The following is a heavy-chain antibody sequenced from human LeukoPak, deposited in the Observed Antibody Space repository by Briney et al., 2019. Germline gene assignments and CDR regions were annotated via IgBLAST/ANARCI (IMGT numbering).Heavy chain of an antibody. CDR1: GFTFSSYA. D-gene: IGHD3-3*01. Sequence: GGSLRLSCAASGFTFSSYAMHWVRQAPGKGLERVAVISYDGSNKYYADSVKGRFTVSRDNSKNTLYLQMNSLRAEDTAVYYCARGYYDFWNGMDVWGQGTTVTVSS. J-gene: IGHJ6*02. V-gene: IGHV3-30-3*01. CDR3: ARGYYDFWNGMDV. CDR2: ISYDGSNK.